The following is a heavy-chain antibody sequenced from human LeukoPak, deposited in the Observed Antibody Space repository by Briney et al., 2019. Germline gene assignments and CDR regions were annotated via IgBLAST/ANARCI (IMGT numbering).Heavy chain of an antibody. CDR3: ARDYYDILTGYFSFDY. CDR1: GGTFSSYA. V-gene: IGHV1-69*06. J-gene: IGHJ4*02. CDR2: IIPIFGTA. D-gene: IGHD3-9*01. Sequence: SVKVSCKASGGTFSSYAISWVRQAPGQGLEWMGGIIPIFGTANYAQKFQGRVTITADKSTSTAYMELSSLRSEDTAVYHCARDYYDILTGYFSFDYWGQGTLVTVSS.